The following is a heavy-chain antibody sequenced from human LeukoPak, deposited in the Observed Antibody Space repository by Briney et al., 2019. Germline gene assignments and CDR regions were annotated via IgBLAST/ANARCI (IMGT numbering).Heavy chain of an antibody. Sequence: GGSLRLSCAASGFTSGSYWMSWVRQAPGKGLEWVANIKQDGSEKYYVDSVKGRFTISRDNSKNTLYLQMNSLRAEDTALYYCARDPGSINGMDVWGQGTTVTVFS. V-gene: IGHV3-7*01. J-gene: IGHJ6*02. CDR3: ARDPGSINGMDV. CDR2: IKQDGSEK. D-gene: IGHD2/OR15-2a*01. CDR1: GFTSGSYW.